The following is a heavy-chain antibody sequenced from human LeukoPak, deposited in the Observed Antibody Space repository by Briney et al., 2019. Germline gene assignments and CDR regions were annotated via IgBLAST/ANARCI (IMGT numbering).Heavy chain of an antibody. CDR1: GYTFTDYF. CDR3: ARDPGDGFILFLDY. V-gene: IGHV1-3*01. J-gene: IGHJ4*02. CDR2: IKAGNGNT. Sequence: GASVKVSCKSSGYTFTDYFVHWVRQAPGQRPEWMGWIKAGNGNTKYSQRFQGRVAITRDTSASIVYMELTGLRAEDTAVYFCARDPGDGFILFLDYWGQGSLVTVSS. D-gene: IGHD2-21*01.